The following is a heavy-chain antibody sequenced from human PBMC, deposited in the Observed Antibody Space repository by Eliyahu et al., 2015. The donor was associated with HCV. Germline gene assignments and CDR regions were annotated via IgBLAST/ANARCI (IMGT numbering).Heavy chain of an antibody. CDR3: AKDISSSWVYFDY. CDR2: ISGSGGNT. D-gene: IGHD6-6*01. J-gene: IGHJ4*02. Sequence: EVQLLESGGGLVQPGGSLRLSCAASGFXFSSYVMTWVRQAPGKGXEWVSVISGSGGNTYYADSVKGRFTISRDNSKNTLYLQMNSLRAEDTAVYYCAKDISSSWVYFDYWGQGTLVTVSS. V-gene: IGHV3-23*01. CDR1: GFXFSSYV.